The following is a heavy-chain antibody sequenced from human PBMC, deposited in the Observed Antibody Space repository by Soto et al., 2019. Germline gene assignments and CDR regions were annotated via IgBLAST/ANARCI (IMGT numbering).Heavy chain of an antibody. Sequence: GESLKISCKGSGYSSTSYWIGWVRQMPGKGLEWMGIIYPGDSDTRYSPSFQGQVTISADKSISTAYLQWSSLKASDTAMYYCARVRYYYYYYMDVWGKGTTVTVSS. D-gene: IGHD4-17*01. CDR3: ARVRYYYYYYMDV. J-gene: IGHJ6*03. CDR1: GYSSTSYW. V-gene: IGHV5-51*01. CDR2: IYPGDSDT.